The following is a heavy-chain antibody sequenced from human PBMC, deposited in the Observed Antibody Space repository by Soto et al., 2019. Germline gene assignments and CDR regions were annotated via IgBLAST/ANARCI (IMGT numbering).Heavy chain of an antibody. V-gene: IGHV3-13*01. J-gene: IGHJ6*02. CDR2: IGTAGDT. Sequence: GGSLRLSCAASGFPFSIYDMHWVRQSTGKGLEWVSAIGTAGDTYYPGSVKGRFTISRENAKNSLYLQMNSLRAGDTAVYYCARAGGDYRYYYYGMDVWGQGTRVTVSS. CDR3: ARAGGDYRYYYYGMDV. D-gene: IGHD4-17*01. CDR1: GFPFSIYD.